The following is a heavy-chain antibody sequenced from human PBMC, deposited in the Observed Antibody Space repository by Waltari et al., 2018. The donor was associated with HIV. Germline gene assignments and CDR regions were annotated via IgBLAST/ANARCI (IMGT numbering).Heavy chain of an antibody. Sequence: DVPLVASGGGLVQLGGSLGLPCDASGLTPIHFVMYCVRPGPGAGLEWVSYISATGHNIYYADSVQGRFTISRDNVRNILHLRIDDLRVDDTATYYCVRGGAAWSAGGFQVAQPGPWGQGALVTVSS. CDR3: VRGGAAWSAGGFQVAQPGP. J-gene: IGHJ5*02. D-gene: IGHD2-15*01. V-gene: IGHV3-48*03. CDR1: GLTPIHFV. CDR2: ISATGHNI.